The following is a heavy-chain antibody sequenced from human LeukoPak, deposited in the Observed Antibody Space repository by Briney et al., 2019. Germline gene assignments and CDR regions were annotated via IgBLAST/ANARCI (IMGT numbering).Heavy chain of an antibody. V-gene: IGHV3-23*01. CDR3: AKGRCSGGSCYGRGFDY. D-gene: IGHD2-15*01. CDR2: LSGSGGST. Sequence: GGSLTLSCAASGFTFDTYAMSWVRQAPGKGLEWVSGLSGSGGSTYYADSVKGRFTISRDNAKNTLYLQMNSLRAEDTAVYYCAKGRCSGGSCYGRGFDYWGQGTLVTVSS. J-gene: IGHJ4*02. CDR1: GFTFDTYA.